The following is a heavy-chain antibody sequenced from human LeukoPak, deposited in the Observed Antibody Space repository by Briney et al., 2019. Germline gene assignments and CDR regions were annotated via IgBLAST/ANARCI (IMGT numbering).Heavy chain of an antibody. V-gene: IGHV3-30-3*01. CDR2: ISYDGSNK. J-gene: IGHJ4*02. CDR3: ARDVDWNYFDY. CDR1: GFTSSSYA. Sequence: GRSLRLSCAASGFTSSSYAMHWVRQAPGKGLEWVAVISYDGSNKYYADSVKGRFTISRDNSKNTLYLQMNSLRAEDTAVYYCARDVDWNYFDYWGQGTLVTVSS. D-gene: IGHD1-1*01.